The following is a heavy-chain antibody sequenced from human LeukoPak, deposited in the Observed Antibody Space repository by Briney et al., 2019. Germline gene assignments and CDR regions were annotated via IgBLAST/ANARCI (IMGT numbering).Heavy chain of an antibody. CDR3: ATQFDYGCCYGMDV. Sequence: GGSLRLSCAASTLTLGSYNMNWVRQAPGKGLEWVSYIDSGGSYIYFADSVKGRFTISRDNAKKSVYLQLNSLRAEDTAVYYCATQFDYGCCYGMDVWGQGTTVTVTS. CDR1: TLTLGSYN. V-gene: IGHV3-21*01. CDR2: IDSGGSYI. J-gene: IGHJ6*01. D-gene: IGHD4-17*01.